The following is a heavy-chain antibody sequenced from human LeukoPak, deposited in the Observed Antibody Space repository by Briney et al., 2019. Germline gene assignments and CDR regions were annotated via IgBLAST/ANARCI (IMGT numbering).Heavy chain of an antibody. CDR1: GGTFSSYA. J-gene: IGHJ6*02. Sequence: ASVKVSCKASGGTFSSYAISWVRQAPGQGLEWMGGIIPIFGTANYAQKFQGRVTITADESTSTAYMELSSLRSEDTAVYYCARDLLPAASCYYYGMDVWGQGTTVTVSS. V-gene: IGHV1-69*13. CDR3: ARDLLPAASCYYYGMDV. D-gene: IGHD2-2*01. CDR2: IIPIFGTA.